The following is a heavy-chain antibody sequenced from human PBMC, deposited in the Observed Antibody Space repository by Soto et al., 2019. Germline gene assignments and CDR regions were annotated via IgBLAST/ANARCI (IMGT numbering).Heavy chain of an antibody. D-gene: IGHD2-21*01. V-gene: IGHV3-21*01. CDR3: ARDVVVLGGMDV. CDR1: GFTFSSYS. Sequence: GSLILACTASGFTFSSYSMNWVRQAPGKELEWVSYISSSSNYIYYADSVKGRFTISRDNAKNSLYVQMNSLRAEDTAVYYCARDVVVLGGMDVWGQGTTVTVYS. J-gene: IGHJ6*02. CDR2: ISSSSNYI.